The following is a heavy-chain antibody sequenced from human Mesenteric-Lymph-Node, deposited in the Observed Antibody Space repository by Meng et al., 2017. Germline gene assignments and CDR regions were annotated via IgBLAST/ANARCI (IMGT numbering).Heavy chain of an antibody. CDR1: GGTFSSYA. D-gene: IGHD6-13*01. V-gene: IGHV1-2*02. J-gene: IGHJ4*02. CDR2: IVPNSGGT. CDR3: ARDQSSSEGDY. Sequence: ASVKVSCKASGGTFSSYAISWVRQAPGQGLEWMGWIVPNSGGTNYAQKFRGRVTMTRDTSISTAYMELSRLRSDDTAVYYCARDQSSSEGDYWGQGTLVTVSS.